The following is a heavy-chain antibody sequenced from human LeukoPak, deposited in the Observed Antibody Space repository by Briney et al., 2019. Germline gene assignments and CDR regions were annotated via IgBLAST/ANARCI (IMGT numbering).Heavy chain of an antibody. CDR3: ARDPSYCGGDCYSA. CDR2: ISSSSSYI. Sequence: PGGSLRLSCAASGFTFSSYSMNWVRQAPGKGLEWASSISSSSSYIYYADSVKGRFTISRDNAKNSLYLQMNSLRAEDTAVYYCARDPSYCGGDCYSAWGQGTLVTVSS. CDR1: GFTFSSYS. D-gene: IGHD2-21*02. J-gene: IGHJ5*02. V-gene: IGHV3-21*01.